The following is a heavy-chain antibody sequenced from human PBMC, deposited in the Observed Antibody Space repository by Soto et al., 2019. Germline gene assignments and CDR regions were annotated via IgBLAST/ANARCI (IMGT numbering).Heavy chain of an antibody. D-gene: IGHD6-13*01. CDR3: ARAPGYSSSWWVDYFDY. CDR1: GGSVSSGSYY. J-gene: IGHJ4*02. Sequence: PSETLSLTCTGSGGSVSSGSYYWSWIRQPPGKGLEWIGYIYYSGSTNYSPSLKSRVTISVDTSKNQFSLKLSSVTAADTAVYYCARAPGYSSSWWVDYFDYWGQGTLVTVSS. V-gene: IGHV4-61*01. CDR2: IYYSGST.